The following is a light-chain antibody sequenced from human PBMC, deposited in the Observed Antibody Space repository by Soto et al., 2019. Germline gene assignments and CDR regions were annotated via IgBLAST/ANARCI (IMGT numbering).Light chain of an antibody. J-gene: IGKJ2*01. V-gene: IGKV1-5*03. CDR1: QSISTW. Sequence: DIQMTQSPSTLSASVGDRATITCRASQSISTWLAWYQQKPGKAPKVLIYKASSLETGVPPRFSGSGSGTEFTLTISSLQPGDFATHDCQQYDSYPYALGQGAKLEI. CDR3: QQYDSYPYA. CDR2: KAS.